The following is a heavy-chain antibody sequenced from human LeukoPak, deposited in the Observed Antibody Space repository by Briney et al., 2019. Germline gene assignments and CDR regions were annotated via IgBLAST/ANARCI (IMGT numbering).Heavy chain of an antibody. CDR1: GYTFTSYY. D-gene: IGHD6-19*01. CDR2: TNPSGGST. V-gene: IGHV1-46*01. J-gene: IGHJ4*02. Sequence: ASVKVSCKASGYTFTSYYMHWVRQAPGQGLEWMGITNPSGGSTSYAQKFQGRVTMTRDTSTSTVYMELSSLRSEDTAVYYCARDRPGAGTFVYWGQGTLVTVSS. CDR3: ARDRPGAGTFVY.